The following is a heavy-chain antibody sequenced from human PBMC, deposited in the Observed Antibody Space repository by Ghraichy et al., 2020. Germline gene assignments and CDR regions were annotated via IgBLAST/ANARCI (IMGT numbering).Heavy chain of an antibody. Sequence: LSLTCAVSGFTITNDWMHWVRQAPGKGLVWVSHIKSDGSGTTYADSVKGRFTISKDNAKNTLFLQMNSLRAEDTGVYYCARDRHYAMDVWGPGTTVTVSS. V-gene: IGHV3-74*01. CDR3: ARDRHYAMDV. J-gene: IGHJ6*02. CDR1: GFTITNDW. CDR2: IKSDGSGT.